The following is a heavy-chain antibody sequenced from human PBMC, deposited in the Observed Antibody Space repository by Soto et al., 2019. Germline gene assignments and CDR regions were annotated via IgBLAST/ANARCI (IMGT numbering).Heavy chain of an antibody. CDR3: ARVRGHSYGYVDY. J-gene: IGHJ4*02. V-gene: IGHV3-48*01. Sequence: DVHLVESGGGLVQPGGSLRLSCAASGYTRFSYYSMNWVRQAPGKGLEWVSFISGSGSPIYYADSVRGRFTISRDNAKNSLSLQMNSLTVEDTAVYYCARVRGHSYGYVDYWGQGTLVTVSS. CDR2: ISGSGSPI. CDR1: GYTRFSYYS. D-gene: IGHD5-18*01.